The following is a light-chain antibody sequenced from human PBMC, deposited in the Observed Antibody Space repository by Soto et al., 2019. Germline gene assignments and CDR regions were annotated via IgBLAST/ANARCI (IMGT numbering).Light chain of an antibody. Sequence: QSVLTQPASMSGAPGQRVTISCTGSSSNIGAGYDVHWYQHLPGTAPKLLIYGNTNRHSGVPDRFSGSKSGTSASLAITGLQAEDEADYDYQSHDSSLNSVVFCGGTALTV. CDR3: QSHDSSLNSVV. V-gene: IGLV1-40*01. CDR2: GNT. J-gene: IGLJ3*02. CDR1: SSNIGAGYD.